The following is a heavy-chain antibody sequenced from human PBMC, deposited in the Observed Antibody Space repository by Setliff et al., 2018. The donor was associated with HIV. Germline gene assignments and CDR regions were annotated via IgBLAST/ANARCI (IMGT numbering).Heavy chain of an antibody. CDR1: GYSIRSGYY. J-gene: IGHJ4*02. Sequence: PSETLSLTCAVSGYSIRSGYYWGWIRQSPGKGLEWIGTMFRTGTSYYNPSLTSRVTISQDTSKNQFSLELTSVTAADTAVYYCARQAWHSGRNGYFVDYWGQGMLVTVSS. CDR3: ARQAWHSGRNGYFVDY. CDR2: MFRTGTS. V-gene: IGHV4-38-2*01. D-gene: IGHD3-22*01.